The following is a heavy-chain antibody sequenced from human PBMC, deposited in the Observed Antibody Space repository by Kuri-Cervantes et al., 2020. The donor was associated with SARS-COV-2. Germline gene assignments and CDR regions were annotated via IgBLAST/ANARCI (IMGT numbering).Heavy chain of an antibody. CDR2: IYTSGST. CDR3: AREGLVTAYYYYMDV. CDR1: GYSISSGYY. Sequence: SETLSLTCTVSGYSISSGYYWGWIRQPAGKGLEWIGRIYTSGSTNYNPSLKSRVTMSVDTSKNQFSLKLSSVTAADTAVYYCAREGLVTAYYYYMDVWGKGTTVTVSS. J-gene: IGHJ6*03. V-gene: IGHV4-4*07. D-gene: IGHD5-18*01.